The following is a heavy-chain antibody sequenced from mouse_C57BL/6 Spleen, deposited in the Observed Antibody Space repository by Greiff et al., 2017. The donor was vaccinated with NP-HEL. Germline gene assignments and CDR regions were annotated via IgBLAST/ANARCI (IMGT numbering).Heavy chain of an antibody. D-gene: IGHD2-4*01. V-gene: IGHV5-16*01. Sequence: VQVVESEGGLVQPGSSMKLSCTASGFTFSDYYMAWVRQVPEKGLEWVANINYDGSSTYYLDSLKSRFIISRDNAKNILYLQMSSLKSEDTATYYCARVHDYGGFAYWGQGTLVTVSA. CDR1: GFTFSDYY. J-gene: IGHJ3*01. CDR3: ARVHDYGGFAY. CDR2: INYDGSST.